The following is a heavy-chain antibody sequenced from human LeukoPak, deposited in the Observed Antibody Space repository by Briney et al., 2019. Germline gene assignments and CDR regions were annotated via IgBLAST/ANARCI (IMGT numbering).Heavy chain of an antibody. J-gene: IGHJ4*02. CDR3: ARHVGPGYSYGFDN. CDR2: ISYSGST. CDR1: GGSISRHY. V-gene: IGHV4-59*08. D-gene: IGHD5-18*01. Sequence: SETLSLTCTASGGSISRHYWSWIRQAPGKGLEWIGYISYSGSTNYNPSLKSRVTISVDTSKNQFSLKLSSVTAADTAVFYCARHVGPGYSYGFDNWGQGTLVTVSS.